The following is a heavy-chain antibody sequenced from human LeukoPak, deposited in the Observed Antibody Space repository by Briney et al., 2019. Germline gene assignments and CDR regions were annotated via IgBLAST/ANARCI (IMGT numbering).Heavy chain of an antibody. J-gene: IGHJ3*02. CDR3: ARDPYSGSYLDAFDI. Sequence: SETLSLTCTVSGGSISSYYWSWIRQPPGKGLEWIGYIYYSGSTNYNPSLKSRVTISVDTSKNQFSLKLSSVTAADTAVYYCARDPYSGSYLDAFDIWGQGTMVTVSS. CDR2: IYYSGST. CDR1: GGSISSYY. V-gene: IGHV4-59*01. D-gene: IGHD1-26*01.